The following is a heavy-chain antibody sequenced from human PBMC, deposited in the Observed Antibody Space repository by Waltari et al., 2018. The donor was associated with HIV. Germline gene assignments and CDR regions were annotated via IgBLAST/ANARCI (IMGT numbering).Heavy chain of an antibody. J-gene: IGHJ5*02. Sequence: QVQLVQSGAEVKKPGSSVKVSCKASGGTFSSYAISWVRQAPGQGLEWMGGIIPIFGTANYAQKFQGRVTITADKSTSTAYMELSSLRSEDTAVYYCARSRRIVGARGVWFDPWGQGTLVTVSS. CDR1: GGTFSSYA. CDR2: IIPIFGTA. D-gene: IGHD1-26*01. CDR3: ARSRRIVGARGVWFDP. V-gene: IGHV1-69*06.